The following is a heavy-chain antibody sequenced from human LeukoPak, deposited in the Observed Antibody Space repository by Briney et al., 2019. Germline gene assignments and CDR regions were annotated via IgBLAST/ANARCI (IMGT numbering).Heavy chain of an antibody. CDR1: GYTFTDYY. CDR2: INPCSGGT. J-gene: IGHJ4*02. V-gene: IGHV1-2*02. CDR3: TTNITY. D-gene: IGHD3-10*01. Sequence: ASVKVSCKASGYTFTDYYIHWVRQAPGQGLEWTGWINPCSGGTTYAQRFQGKVTLTRDKSLRIAYMEVDRLTSDDTAFYYCTTNITYWGQGTLVTVSS.